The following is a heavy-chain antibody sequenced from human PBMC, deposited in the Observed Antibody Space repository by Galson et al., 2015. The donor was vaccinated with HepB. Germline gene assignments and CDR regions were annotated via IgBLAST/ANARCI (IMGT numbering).Heavy chain of an antibody. CDR2: IEKNGGRT. Sequence: SLRLSCAASGFTFSSYAMSWVRQAPGKGLEWVSCIEKNGGRTYYADSAKGRFTISRDNSKNTLYLQVYSLRAEDTAVYYCAKQAGALIESWYFDYWGQGSLVTVSS. CDR1: GFTFSSYA. CDR3: AKQAGALIESWYFDY. D-gene: IGHD1-26*01. J-gene: IGHJ4*02. V-gene: IGHV3-23*01.